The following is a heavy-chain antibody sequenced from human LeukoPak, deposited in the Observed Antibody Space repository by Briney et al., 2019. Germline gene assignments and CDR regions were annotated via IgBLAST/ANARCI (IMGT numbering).Heavy chain of an antibody. CDR2: INHSGST. D-gene: IGHD3-9*01. CDR3: ARRRYCDILTGYSLRMGYYYHYMDV. J-gene: IGHJ6*03. Sequence: SETLSLTCAVYGGSFSGYYWSWIRQPPGKGLEWIEEINHSGSTNYNPSLKSRVTISVDTPKNQFSLKLSSVTAADTAVYYCARRRYCDILTGYSLRMGYYYHYMDVWGKGTTVTISS. CDR1: GGSFSGYY. V-gene: IGHV4-34*01.